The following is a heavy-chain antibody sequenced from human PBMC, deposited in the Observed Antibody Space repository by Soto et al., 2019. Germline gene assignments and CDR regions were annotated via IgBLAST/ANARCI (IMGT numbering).Heavy chain of an antibody. CDR1: GGSISTGVYF. V-gene: IGHV4-30-2*01. CDR3: ARGHYRYAMDV. J-gene: IGHJ6*02. CDR2: INHSGST. Sequence: SETLPLTSDVSGGSISTGVYFWNWIRQPPGKGLGWVGYINHSGSTYDNPSLKSRVTMSVNRSKNQFSLNLTSVTAADTAVYFCARGHYRYAMDVWGQGTTVTVSS.